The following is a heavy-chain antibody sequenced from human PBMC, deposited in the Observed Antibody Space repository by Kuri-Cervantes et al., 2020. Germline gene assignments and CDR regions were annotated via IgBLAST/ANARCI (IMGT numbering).Heavy chain of an antibody. CDR2: IYYSGST. CDR1: GGSISSSSYY. D-gene: IGHD3-22*01. V-gene: IGHV4-39*01. Sequence: SETLSLTCTVSGGSISSSSYYWGWIRQPPGKGLEWIGSIYYSGSTYYNPSLKSRVTISVDTSKNQFSLKPSSVTAADTAVYYCARPVMYYYDSSGADAFDIWGQGTMVTVSS. J-gene: IGHJ3*02. CDR3: ARPVMYYYDSSGADAFDI.